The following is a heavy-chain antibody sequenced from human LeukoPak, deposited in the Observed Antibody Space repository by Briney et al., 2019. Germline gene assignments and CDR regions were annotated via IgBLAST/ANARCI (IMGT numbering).Heavy chain of an antibody. CDR1: GFTFSTYW. Sequence: GGSLRLSCAASGFTFSTYWMSWVRQAPGKGLEWVANIRQDGNEKYYVDSVKGRFTICRDNAKNSLYLQMNSLRAEDTAVYFCASHHNWRFDYWGQGTLVTVSS. D-gene: IGHD1-1*01. CDR3: ASHHNWRFDY. CDR2: IRQDGNEK. J-gene: IGHJ4*02. V-gene: IGHV3-7*03.